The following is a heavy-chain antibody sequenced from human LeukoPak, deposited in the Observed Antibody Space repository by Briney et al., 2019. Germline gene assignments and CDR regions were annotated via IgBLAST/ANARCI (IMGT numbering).Heavy chain of an antibody. CDR3: ARDKGVYSSSGVHYYGVDV. Sequence: GGSLRLSCAASGFTVSSNYMSWVRQAPGKGLEWVSVIYSGGSTYYADSVKGRFTISRDNSKNTLYLQMNSLRAEDTAVYYCARDKGVYSSSGVHYYGVDVWGQGTTVTVSS. V-gene: IGHV3-66*01. J-gene: IGHJ6*02. CDR1: GFTVSSNY. CDR2: IYSGGST. D-gene: IGHD6-13*01.